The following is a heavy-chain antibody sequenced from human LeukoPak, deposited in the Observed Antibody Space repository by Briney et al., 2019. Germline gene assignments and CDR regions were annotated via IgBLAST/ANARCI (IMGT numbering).Heavy chain of an antibody. CDR2: IIPILGIA. Sequence: ASVKVSCKASGGTFSSYAISWVRPAPGQGLEWMGRIIPILGIANYAQKFQGRVTITADKSTSTAYMELSSLRSEDTAVYYCARDYHYDSSGYYSIDYWGQGTLVTVSS. CDR3: ARDYHYDSSGYYSIDY. V-gene: IGHV1-69*04. J-gene: IGHJ4*02. CDR1: GGTFSSYA. D-gene: IGHD3-22*01.